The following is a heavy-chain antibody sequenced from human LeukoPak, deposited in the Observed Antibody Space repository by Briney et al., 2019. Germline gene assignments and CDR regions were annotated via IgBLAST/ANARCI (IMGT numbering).Heavy chain of an antibody. CDR1: GGSISSGTYY. D-gene: IGHD2-2*02. CDR2: IYYSGST. V-gene: IGHV4-39*01. CDR3: ARHCTSTSCYTFNY. J-gene: IGHJ4*02. Sequence: SETLSLTCTVSGGSISSGTYYWGWIRQPPGKGLEWIASIYYSGSTYYNPSLKSRVTISVDTSKNLFSLKLTSVTAADTAVYFCARHCTSTSCYTFNYWGRGTLVAVSS.